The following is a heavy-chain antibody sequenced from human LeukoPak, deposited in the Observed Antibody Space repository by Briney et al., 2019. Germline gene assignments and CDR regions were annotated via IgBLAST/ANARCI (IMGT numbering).Heavy chain of an antibody. J-gene: IGHJ4*02. CDR1: GFTFSSYA. CDR2: ISYDGSNK. V-gene: IGHV3-30*01. D-gene: IGHD6-6*01. Sequence: GGSLRLSCAASGFTFSSYAMHWVRQAPGKGLEWEAVISYDGSNKYYADSVKGRFTISRDNSKDTLYLQMNSLRAEDTAVYYCARVRSIAARLGPAAYWCQGTLVTVSS. CDR3: ARVRSIAARLGPAAY.